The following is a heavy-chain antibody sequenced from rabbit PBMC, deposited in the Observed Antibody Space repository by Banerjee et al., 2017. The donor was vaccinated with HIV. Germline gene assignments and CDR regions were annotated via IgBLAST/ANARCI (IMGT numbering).Heavy chain of an antibody. CDR2: IYTDSDGT. V-gene: IGHV1S43*01. D-gene: IGHD1-1*01. CDR3: ARGDTGSRHSPFNL. J-gene: IGHJ4*01. CDR1: GFSFNNKYV. Sequence: QEQLEESGGDLVKPEGSLTLTCTASGFSFNNKYVMCWVRQAPGKGLELIACIYTDSDGTWYASWVNGRFTITRSTSLNTVTLQMTSLTAADTATYFCARGDTGSRHSPFNLWGQGTLVTVS.